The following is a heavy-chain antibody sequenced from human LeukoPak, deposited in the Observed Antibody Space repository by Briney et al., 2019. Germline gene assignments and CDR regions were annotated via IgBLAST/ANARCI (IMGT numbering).Heavy chain of an antibody. Sequence: GESPKPPLKGPGYRFKSYWILWVLQLPGQGLEWMGIIYPGESDTRYRPSFQDQVTPSADKSISTAYLQWSSLKASDTAMYYCARPIYGDYPPGPYYCDYWGQGTLGTVSS. D-gene: IGHD4-17*01. CDR1: GYRFKSYW. J-gene: IGHJ4*02. CDR2: IYPGESDT. V-gene: IGHV5-51*01. CDR3: ARPIYGDYPPGPYYCDY.